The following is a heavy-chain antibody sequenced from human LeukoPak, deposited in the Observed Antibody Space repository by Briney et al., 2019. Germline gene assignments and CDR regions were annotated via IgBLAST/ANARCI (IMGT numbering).Heavy chain of an antibody. CDR3: ARTDSNIAARRIGFDS. J-gene: IGHJ4*02. CDR1: GFTFSSDI. D-gene: IGHD6-6*01. CDR2: ISGSSSYI. Sequence: PGGSLRLSCAASGFTFSSDIMNWVRDAPGKRLECVSSISGSSSYIYYADSVRGRFTISRDKAKNSLYLQMNSLRAEDTAVYYCARTDSNIAARRIGFDSWGQGTLVTVSS. V-gene: IGHV3-21*06.